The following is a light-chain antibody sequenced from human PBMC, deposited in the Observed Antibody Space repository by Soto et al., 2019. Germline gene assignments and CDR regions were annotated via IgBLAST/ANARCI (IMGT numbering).Light chain of an antibody. Sequence: EIVVTQSPAPLSVSPGERVTLSCRASQSVSSSLACYQQRPGQAPRLLIYYRSTRAPGIAARFSGSGFGTESSLTIRSLQSKDVAVYYCQQYVHWPPGTFGQGTTVEIK. CDR2: YRS. J-gene: IGKJ1*01. V-gene: IGKV3-15*01. CDR3: QQYVHWPPGT. CDR1: QSVSSS.